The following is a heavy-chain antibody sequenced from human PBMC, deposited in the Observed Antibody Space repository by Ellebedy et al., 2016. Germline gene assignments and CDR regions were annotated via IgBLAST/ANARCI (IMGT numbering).Heavy chain of an antibody. J-gene: IGHJ5*02. Sequence: SETLSLTCTVSGGSFNSYYWSWIRQPPGKRLEWIGYVYYTGSTSYNPSLKSPVTISLDTSKNHFSLRLTSVTAADTAVYYCARHAVTYYYGSGGETLNWFDPWGQGTLVTVSS. CDR2: VYYTGST. CDR3: ARHAVTYYYGSGGETLNWFDP. D-gene: IGHD3-10*01. CDR1: GGSFNSYY. V-gene: IGHV4-59*08.